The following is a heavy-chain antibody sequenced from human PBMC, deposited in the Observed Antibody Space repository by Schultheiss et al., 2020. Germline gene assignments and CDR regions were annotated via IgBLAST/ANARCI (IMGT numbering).Heavy chain of an antibody. V-gene: IGHV3-15*01. CDR2: IKSKTDGGTT. J-gene: IGHJ5*02. Sequence: GGSLRLSCAASGFTFSNAWMSWVRQAPGKGLEWVGRIKSKTDGGTTDYAAPVKGRFTISRDDSKNTLYLQMNSLKTEDTAVYYCTTGITMVRGVTTVFDPWGQGTLVTVSS. CDR3: TTGITMVRGVTTVFDP. D-gene: IGHD3-10*01. CDR1: GFTFSNAW.